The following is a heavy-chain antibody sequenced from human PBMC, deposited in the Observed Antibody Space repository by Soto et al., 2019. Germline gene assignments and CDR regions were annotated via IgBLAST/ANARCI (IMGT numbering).Heavy chain of an antibody. CDR1: GIIFTNYW. CDR2: IDNDGSGT. Sequence: EVQLVESGGGLVQPGGSLRLSCAASGIIFTNYWMHWVRQAPGKGLVWVSRIDNDGSGTSYADSVKGRFTISRDNAKNTVYLQMNILRAEDTAVYYCTTVFEYWGPGTLVTVSS. V-gene: IGHV3-74*01. J-gene: IGHJ4*02. CDR3: TTVFEY.